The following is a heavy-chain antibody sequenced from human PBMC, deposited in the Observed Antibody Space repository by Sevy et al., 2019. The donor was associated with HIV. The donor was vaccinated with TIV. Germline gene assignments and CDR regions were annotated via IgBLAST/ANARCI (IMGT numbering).Heavy chain of an antibody. J-gene: IGHJ6*02. CDR3: ARGGLGYCSGGSCYSINYYYYYGMDV. CDR2: ISSSGSTI. Sequence: GGSLRLSCAASGFTFSDYYMSWIRQAPGKGLEWVSCISSSGSTIYYADSVKGRFTISRDNAKNSLYLQMNSLRAEDTAVYYCARGGLGYCSGGSCYSINYYYYYGMDVWGQGTTVTVSS. V-gene: IGHV3-11*01. CDR1: GFTFSDYY. D-gene: IGHD2-15*01.